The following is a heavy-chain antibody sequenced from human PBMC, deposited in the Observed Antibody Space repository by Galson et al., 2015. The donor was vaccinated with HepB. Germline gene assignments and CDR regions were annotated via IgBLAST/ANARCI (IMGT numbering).Heavy chain of an antibody. V-gene: IGHV1-58*01. CDR3: AAEGGATTASVDY. D-gene: IGHD1-26*01. J-gene: IGHJ4*02. CDR1: GFTFTSSA. CDR2: IVVGSGNT. Sequence: SVKVSCKASGFTFTSSAVQWVRQARGQRLEWLGWIVVGSGNTNYAQKFQERVTITRDMSTSTAYMELSSLRSEDTAVYYCAAEGGATTASVDYWGQGTLVTVSS.